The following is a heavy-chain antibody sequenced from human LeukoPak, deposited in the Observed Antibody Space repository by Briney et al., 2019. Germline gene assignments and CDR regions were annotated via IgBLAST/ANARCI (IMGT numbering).Heavy chain of an antibody. Sequence: GGSLRLSCAASGFTFSTSWMNWVRQAPGKGLEWVASINPDGSEKYSVDSVKGRFTISRDNAKNSLYLQMNSLRAEDTALYYCARDGGDPNPFNWFDPWGQGTLVTVSS. D-gene: IGHD3-16*01. CDR2: INPDGSEK. V-gene: IGHV3-7*03. CDR1: GFTFSTSW. J-gene: IGHJ5*02. CDR3: ARDGGDPNPFNWFDP.